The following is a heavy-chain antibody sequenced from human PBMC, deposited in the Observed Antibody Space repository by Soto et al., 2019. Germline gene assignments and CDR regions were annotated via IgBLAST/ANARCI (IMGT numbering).Heavy chain of an antibody. D-gene: IGHD7-27*01. J-gene: IGHJ4*02. CDR2: IYYSGST. CDR3: ARHQLGIFDY. CDR1: GGSISSSSYY. Sequence: QLQLQESGPGLVKPSETLSLTCTVSGGSISSSSYYWGWIRQPPGKGLEWIGSIYYSGSTYYNPSRKSRVPISVDTSMNQFSLELGSVTAAATAVYYCARHQLGIFDYWGQGTLVTVSS. V-gene: IGHV4-39*01.